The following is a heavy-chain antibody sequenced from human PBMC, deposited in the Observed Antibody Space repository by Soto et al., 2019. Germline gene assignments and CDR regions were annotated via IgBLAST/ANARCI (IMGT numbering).Heavy chain of an antibody. J-gene: IGHJ6*02. D-gene: IGHD2-2*01. V-gene: IGHV4-39*01. CDR1: GCSISSSTYY. CDR2: SYYSGST. CDR3: ARTQYCSSPSCYLGYYGVDV. Sequence: NPSETLSLTCTVSGCSISSSTYYWGWIRQPPGKGLEWIGSSYYSGSTYYNPSLKSRVTISVDTSKNQFSLKLSSVTAADTAVYYCARTQYCSSPSCYLGYYGVDVWGQGTTVTVSS.